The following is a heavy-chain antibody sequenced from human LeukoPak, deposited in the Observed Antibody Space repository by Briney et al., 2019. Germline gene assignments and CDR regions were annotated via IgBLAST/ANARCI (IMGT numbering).Heavy chain of an antibody. J-gene: IGHJ4*02. CDR1: GFTFSSYG. Sequence: GGSLRLSCAASGFTFSSYGMHWVRQAPGKGLEWVAFIRYDGSNKYYADSVKGRFTISRDNSKNTLYLQMNSLRAEDTAVYYCAKDFNPPPPDIVVVPAAIIPPCHWGQGTLVTVSS. CDR2: IRYDGSNK. V-gene: IGHV3-30*02. CDR3: AKDFNPPPPDIVVVPAAIIPPCH. D-gene: IGHD2-2*01.